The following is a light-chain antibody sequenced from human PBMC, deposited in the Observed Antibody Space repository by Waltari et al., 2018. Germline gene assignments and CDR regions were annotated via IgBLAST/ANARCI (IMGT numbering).Light chain of an antibody. CDR1: RYIAIW. CDR3: QHSDGFPWA. J-gene: IGKJ1*01. V-gene: IGKV1-12*01. Sequence: IKLTQSPSSLSAPVGDRVTITCRASRYIAIWFAWYQQKPGKDPKLLIYTASSLQSAVPLRFSSSGSGTDFTLTISNRQPEDVATYYCQHSDGFPWAFGQGTRVELK. CDR2: TAS.